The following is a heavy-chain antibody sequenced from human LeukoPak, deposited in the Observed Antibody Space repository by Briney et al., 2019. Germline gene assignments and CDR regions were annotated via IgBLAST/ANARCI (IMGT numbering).Heavy chain of an antibody. CDR3: ARDTIARTGTFDY. CDR2: IYYSGST. J-gene: IGHJ4*02. CDR1: GGSISSSSYY. Sequence: SETPSLTCTVSGGSISSSSYYWGWIRQPPGKGLEWIGSIYYSGSTYYNPSLKSRVTISVDTSKNQFSLKLSSVTAADTAVYYCARDTIARTGTFDYWGQGTLVTVSS. D-gene: IGHD3-3*01. V-gene: IGHV4-39*07.